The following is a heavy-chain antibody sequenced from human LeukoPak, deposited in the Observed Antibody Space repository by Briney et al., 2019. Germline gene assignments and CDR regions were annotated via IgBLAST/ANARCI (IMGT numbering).Heavy chain of an antibody. D-gene: IGHD6-13*01. CDR2: IYYTGRS. J-gene: IGHJ4*02. Sequence: SDTLSLTCTVSGGSISRDYWSWLRQPPGKGREWVGNIYYTGRSFYNTFLKSRVTLSVDTSKNQLSLKRSSVTAADTAVYYCARAHGSITEAGARLFDYWGQGTLVTVSS. CDR1: GGSISRDY. V-gene: IGHV4-59*04. CDR3: ARAHGSITEAGARLFDY.